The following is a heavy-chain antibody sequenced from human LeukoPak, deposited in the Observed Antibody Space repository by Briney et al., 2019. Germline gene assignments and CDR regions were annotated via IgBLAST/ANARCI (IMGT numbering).Heavy chain of an antibody. D-gene: IGHD3-22*01. CDR1: GGSISSGSYY. CDR2: IYTSGST. CDR3: ARDLDLSYYYDSSGPSAAFDI. J-gene: IGHJ3*02. Sequence: PSQTLSLTCTVSGGSISSGSYYWSWILQPAGKGLEWIGRIYTSGSTNYNPSLKSRVTISVDTSKNQFSLKLSSVTAADTAVYYCARDLDLSYYYDSSGPSAAFDIWGQGTMVTVSS. V-gene: IGHV4-61*02.